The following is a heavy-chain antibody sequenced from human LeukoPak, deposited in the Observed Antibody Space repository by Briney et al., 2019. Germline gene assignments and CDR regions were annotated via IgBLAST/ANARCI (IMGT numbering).Heavy chain of an antibody. J-gene: IGHJ4*02. CDR1: GVTFNNYW. CDR2: RKKDGSEK. V-gene: IGHV3-7*01. Sequence: GGSLRLSCVAYGVTFNNYWMSWVRQAPGKGLEWVANRKKDGSEKYYVDSVKGRFTISRDNANNSLYLQMNSLRAEDTAVYYCARDGFDRGQGTLVTVSS. CDR3: ARDGFD. D-gene: IGHD3-9*01.